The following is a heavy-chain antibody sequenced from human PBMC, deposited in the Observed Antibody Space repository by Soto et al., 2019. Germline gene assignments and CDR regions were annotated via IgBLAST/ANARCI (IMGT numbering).Heavy chain of an antibody. CDR2: ISDSGHYI. D-gene: IGHD3-22*01. Sequence: FLSLSFAATGVTCSKYGLNWVRQAPLHGLDWLSSISDSGHYIYYADYVKVRFTISRDNAKNSMYLQMNSLRDEDTAVYYCARGRRYYDSSGPNWFDPWGQGTLVTVSS. V-gene: IGHV3-21*01. CDR1: GVTCSKYG. CDR3: ARGRRYYDSSGPNWFDP. J-gene: IGHJ5*02.